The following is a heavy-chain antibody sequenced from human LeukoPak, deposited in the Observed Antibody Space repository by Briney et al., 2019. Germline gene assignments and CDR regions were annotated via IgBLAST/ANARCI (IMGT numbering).Heavy chain of an antibody. J-gene: IGHJ4*02. CDR2: ISGSGGST. Sequence: GGSLRLSCAASGFTFSSYVMSWVRQAPGKGLEWVSAISGSGGSTYYADSVKGRFTISRDNAKNTLYLQMNSLRAEDTAVYYCARDLDTAMEIWGQGTVVTVSS. D-gene: IGHD5-18*01. CDR3: ARDLDTAMEI. V-gene: IGHV3-23*01. CDR1: GFTFSSYV.